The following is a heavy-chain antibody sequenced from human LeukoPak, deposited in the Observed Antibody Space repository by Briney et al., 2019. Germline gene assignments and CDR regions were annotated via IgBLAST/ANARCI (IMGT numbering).Heavy chain of an antibody. Sequence: PGGSLRLSCAASEFTFSPYWMSWVRQAPGKGLEWVSSISSSSSYIYYADSVKGRFTISRDNAKNSLYLQMNSLRAEDTAVYYCARGDSSSWYYHYYYYMDVWGKGTTVTVSS. D-gene: IGHD6-13*01. J-gene: IGHJ6*03. CDR1: EFTFSPYW. CDR2: ISSSSSYI. V-gene: IGHV3-21*01. CDR3: ARGDSSSWYYHYYYYMDV.